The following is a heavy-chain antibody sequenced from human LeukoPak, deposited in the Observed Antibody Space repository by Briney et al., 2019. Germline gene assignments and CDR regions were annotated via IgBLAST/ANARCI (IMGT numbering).Heavy chain of an antibody. CDR1: GFTFSSYA. Sequence: PGGSLRLSCAASGFTFSSYAMGWVRQAPGKGLEWVSAISGSGGSTYYADSVKGRFTISRDNSKNTLYLQMNSLRAEDTAVYYCAKSKERFLEWLPTDAFDIWGQGTMVTVSS. V-gene: IGHV3-23*01. D-gene: IGHD3-3*01. CDR2: ISGSGGST. J-gene: IGHJ3*02. CDR3: AKSKERFLEWLPTDAFDI.